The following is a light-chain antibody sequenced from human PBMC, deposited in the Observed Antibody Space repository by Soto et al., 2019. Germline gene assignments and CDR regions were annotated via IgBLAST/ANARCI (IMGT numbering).Light chain of an antibody. Sequence: DIQITQSPSSLSASVGDRVTITCRASQSISRKLNWYQQRPGKVPKLLIYDASTLQSGVPSRFSGSGSGTDFTLTISSLQPEDFATYYCQQSYGSPPTFGQGTKVDIK. CDR1: QSISRK. CDR3: QQSYGSPPT. CDR2: DAS. J-gene: IGKJ1*01. V-gene: IGKV1-39*01.